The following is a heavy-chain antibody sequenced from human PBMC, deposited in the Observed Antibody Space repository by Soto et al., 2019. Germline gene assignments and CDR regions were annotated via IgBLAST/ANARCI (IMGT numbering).Heavy chain of an antibody. D-gene: IGHD3-3*01. CDR1: GFTCSSYS. Sequence: PGXSLILSCVASGFTCSSYSMNCVRQAPCKGRYWVSYISSSSSTIYYADSVKGRFTISRDNAKNSLYLQMNSLRDEDTAVYYCARLLYDFWSGYYRRGAAMDVWGQGTTVTVSS. V-gene: IGHV3-48*02. CDR3: ARLLYDFWSGYYRRGAAMDV. CDR2: ISSSSSTI. J-gene: IGHJ6*02.